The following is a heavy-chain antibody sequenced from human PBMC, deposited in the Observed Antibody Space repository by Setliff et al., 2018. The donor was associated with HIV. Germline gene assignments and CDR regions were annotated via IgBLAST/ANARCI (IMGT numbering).Heavy chain of an antibody. Sequence: KTSETLSLTCTVSGDSMSRHYWSWIRQPPGKGLEFIGNIYSNGNTKYNPSLKSRVIMSVDMSKHQVSLRLSSVTAADTAVYYCARAGDYYDSGGYLTRGPAALDLWGQGTLVTVSS. D-gene: IGHD3-22*01. J-gene: IGHJ3*01. CDR3: ARAGDYYDSGGYLTRGPAALDL. CDR1: GDSMSRHY. CDR2: IYSNGNT. V-gene: IGHV4-59*08.